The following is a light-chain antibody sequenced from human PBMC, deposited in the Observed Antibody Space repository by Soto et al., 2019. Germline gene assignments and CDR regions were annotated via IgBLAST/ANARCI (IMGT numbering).Light chain of an antibody. CDR2: SVS. CDR3: ISYTVSRSYV. J-gene: IGLJ1*01. V-gene: IGLV2-14*01. CDR1: SSDIGAYNH. Sequence: QSALTQPASVSGSPGQSITISCSGSSSDIGAYNHVAWFQQFPGKTPKLVIYSVSDRPSGVSYRFSGYKSGNTASLTISGLQADDEADYYCISYTVSRSYVFGTGTKVTVX.